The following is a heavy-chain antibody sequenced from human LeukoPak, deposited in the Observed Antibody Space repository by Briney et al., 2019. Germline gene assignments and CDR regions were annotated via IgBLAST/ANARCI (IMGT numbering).Heavy chain of an antibody. V-gene: IGHV3-21*01. CDR3: VGSTGWLLQH. CDR1: GFALKSYS. J-gene: IGHJ1*01. D-gene: IGHD6-19*01. CDR2: ISSTSAYI. Sequence: AGGSLRLSCAGSGFALKSYSLSWVRQAPGKGLEWVSSISSTSAYIYYADSVKGRFTISRDNARNSLYLQMSSLRVDDTAIYYCVGSTGWLLQHWGQGALVTVSS.